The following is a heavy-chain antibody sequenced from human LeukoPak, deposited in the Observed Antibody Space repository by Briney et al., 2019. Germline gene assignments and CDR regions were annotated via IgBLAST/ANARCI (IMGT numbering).Heavy chain of an antibody. J-gene: IGHJ6*02. D-gene: IGHD2/OR15-2a*01. V-gene: IGHV3-30-3*01. CDR2: ISYDGSNK. CDR1: GFTFSSYA. CDR3: ARDSSYYYYGMGV. Sequence: GGSLRLSCAASGFTFSSYAMHWVRQAPGKGLEWVAVISYDGSNKYYADSVKGRFTLSRDNSKNTLYLQMNSLRAEDTAVYYCARDSSYYYYGMGVWGQGTTVTVSS.